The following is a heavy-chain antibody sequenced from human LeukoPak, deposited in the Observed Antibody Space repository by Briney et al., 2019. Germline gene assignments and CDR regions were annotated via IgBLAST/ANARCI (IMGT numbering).Heavy chain of an antibody. J-gene: IGHJ4*02. CDR2: MNPNSGNT. CDR1: GYTVTSSD. D-gene: IGHD2-15*01. CDR3: ARGLLHYCSGGSCPVDY. V-gene: IGHV1-8*01. Sequence: ASVKVYCKASGYTVTSSDINWVRQATGQGLEWMGWMNPNSGNTSYAQKFQGRVTMTRNTSISTVYMELSSLRSEDTAVYYCARGLLHYCSGGSCPVDYWGQGTLVTVSS.